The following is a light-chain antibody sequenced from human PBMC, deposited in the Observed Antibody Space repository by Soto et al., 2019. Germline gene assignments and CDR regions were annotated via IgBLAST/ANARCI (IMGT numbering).Light chain of an antibody. J-gene: IGKJ4*01. Sequence: DIQMTQSPSSLSASVGDRVTITCQASQSISSYLNWYQQKPGKAPKLLIYAASSLQSGVPSRFSGSGSGTDFTLTISSLQPEDFATYYCQQSYSTSTFGGGTKVKIK. V-gene: IGKV1-39*01. CDR1: QSISSY. CDR3: QQSYSTST. CDR2: AAS.